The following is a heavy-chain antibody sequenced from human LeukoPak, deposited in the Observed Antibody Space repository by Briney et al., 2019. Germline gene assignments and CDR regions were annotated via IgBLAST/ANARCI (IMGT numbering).Heavy chain of an antibody. D-gene: IGHD1-26*01. J-gene: IGHJ4*02. CDR1: GYTFTGYY. V-gene: IGHV1-2*02. Sequence: ASVKFSCKASGYTFTGYYMHWVRQAPGQGLEWMGWINPNSGGTNYAQKFQGRVTMTRDTSISTAYMELSRLRSDDTAVYYCARYSGSSLLGDHYIDYWGQGTLVTVSS. CDR2: INPNSGGT. CDR3: ARYSGSSLLGDHYIDY.